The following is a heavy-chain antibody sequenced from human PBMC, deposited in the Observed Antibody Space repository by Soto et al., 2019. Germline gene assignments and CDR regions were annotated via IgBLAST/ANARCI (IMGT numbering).Heavy chain of an antibody. CDR3: ARASSYQRLHNWFDP. V-gene: IGHV1-46*01. CDR2: INPSGGST. J-gene: IGHJ5*02. Sequence: ASVKVSCKASGYTFTSYYMHWVRQAPGQGLEWMGIINPSGGSTSYAQKFQGRVTMTRDTSTSTVYMELSSLGSEDTAVYYCARASSYQRLHNWFDPWGQGTLVTVSS. CDR1: GYTFTSYY. D-gene: IGHD6-25*01.